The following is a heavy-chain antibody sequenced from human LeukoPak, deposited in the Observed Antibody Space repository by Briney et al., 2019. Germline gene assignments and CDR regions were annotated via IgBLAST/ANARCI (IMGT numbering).Heavy chain of an antibody. J-gene: IGHJ3*02. CDR3: ARAVGYGAGSYGFDI. CDR1: GFTLSVRV. D-gene: IGHD3-10*01. V-gene: IGHV3-74*01. CDR2: IIRDGTGT. Sequence: GGSLRLSCAASGFTLSVRVMHWVRQAPGTGLVWVSRIIRDGTGTDYADSVKGRFTISRDIATNTLYLQMNSLRAEDTAVYYCARAVGYGAGSYGFDIWGQGTTVTVSS.